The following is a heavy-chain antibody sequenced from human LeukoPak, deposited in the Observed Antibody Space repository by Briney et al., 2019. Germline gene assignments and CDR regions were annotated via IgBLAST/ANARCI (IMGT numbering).Heavy chain of an antibody. Sequence: LSGGSLRLSCAASGFTFSSHAMSWVRQAPGKGLEWVSAISGSGGSTYYADSVKGRFTISRDNSKNTLYLQMNSLRAEDTAVYYCAKDRLFHYDFWSGYYASDYGMDVWGQGTTVTVSS. CDR2: ISGSGGST. CDR1: GFTFSSHA. J-gene: IGHJ6*02. CDR3: AKDRLFHYDFWSGYYASDYGMDV. V-gene: IGHV3-23*01. D-gene: IGHD3-3*01.